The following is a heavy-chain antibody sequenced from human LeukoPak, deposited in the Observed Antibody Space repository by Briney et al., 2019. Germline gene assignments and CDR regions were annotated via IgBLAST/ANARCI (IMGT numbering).Heavy chain of an antibody. Sequence: GGSLRLSCTASGFTVSSSYMTWVRQAPGKGLEWVSLIYGGGGTYYADSVKGRFTISRHNSENTLYLDMNSLRPEDTAVYYCARVGVGTVAGNYFDDWGQGTLVTVSS. CDR3: ARVGVGTVAGNYFDD. V-gene: IGHV3-53*04. J-gene: IGHJ4*02. CDR1: GFTVSSSY. D-gene: IGHD6-19*01. CDR2: IYGGGGT.